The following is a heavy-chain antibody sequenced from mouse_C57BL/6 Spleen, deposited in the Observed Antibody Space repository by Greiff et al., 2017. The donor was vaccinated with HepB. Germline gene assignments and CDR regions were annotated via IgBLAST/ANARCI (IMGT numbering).Heavy chain of an antibody. D-gene: IGHD2-2*01. Sequence: QVQLQQPGAELVKPGASVKLSCKASGYTFTSYWMHWVKQRPGQGLEWIGMIHPNSGSTNYNEKFKSKATLTVDKSSSTAYMQLSSLTSEDSAVYYCARGIDGYDPFYAMDYWGQGTSVTVSS. CDR2: IHPNSGST. J-gene: IGHJ4*01. V-gene: IGHV1-64*01. CDR1: GYTFTSYW. CDR3: ARGIDGYDPFYAMDY.